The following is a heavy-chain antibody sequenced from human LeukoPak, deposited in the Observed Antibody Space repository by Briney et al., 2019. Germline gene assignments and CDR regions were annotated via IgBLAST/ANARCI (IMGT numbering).Heavy chain of an antibody. J-gene: IGHJ4*02. V-gene: IGHV4-4*02. Sequence: SSETLSLTCAVSGGSISSSNWWSWVRQPPGKGLEWIGEIYHSGSTNYNPSLKSRVTISVDKSKNQFSLKLSSATAADTAVYYCARVRSVAGTYYFDYWGQGTLVTVSS. D-gene: IGHD6-19*01. CDR1: GGSISSSNW. CDR3: ARVRSVAGTYYFDY. CDR2: IYHSGST.